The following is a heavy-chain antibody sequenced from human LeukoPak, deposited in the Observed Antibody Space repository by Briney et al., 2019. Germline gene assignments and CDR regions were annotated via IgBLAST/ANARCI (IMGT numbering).Heavy chain of an antibody. J-gene: IGHJ4*02. CDR2: INHSGST. Sequence: SETLSLTCAVYGGSFSGYYWSWIRQPPGKGLEWIGEINHSGSTNYNPSLKIRVTISVDTSKNQFSLKLSSVTAADTAVYYCARKGQGIVVVPAAMAFDYWGQGTLVTVSS. V-gene: IGHV4-34*01. CDR3: ARKGQGIVVVPAAMAFDY. CDR1: GGSFSGYY. D-gene: IGHD2-2*01.